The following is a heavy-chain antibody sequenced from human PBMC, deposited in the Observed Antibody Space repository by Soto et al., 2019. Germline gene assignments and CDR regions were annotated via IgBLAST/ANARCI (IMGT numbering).Heavy chain of an antibody. CDR3: SRRAPEGFDP. J-gene: IGHJ5*02. Sequence: GASVKVSCKASGYTFTGYYMHWVRQAPGQGLEWMGWINPNSGGTNYAQKFQGRVTMTRDTSKNHFSLKLGSVTAADTALYYCSRRAPEGFDPWGQGTLVTVSS. V-gene: IGHV1-2*02. CDR1: GYTFTGYY. CDR2: INPNSGGT.